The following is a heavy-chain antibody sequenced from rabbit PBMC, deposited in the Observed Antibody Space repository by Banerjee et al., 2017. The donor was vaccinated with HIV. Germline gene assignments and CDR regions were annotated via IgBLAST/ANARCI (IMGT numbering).Heavy chain of an antibody. CDR2: IYTSGSGIR. Sequence: QSLEESGGDLVKPGASLTLTCTASGFSFSFNYYMCWVRQTPGKGLEWIGCIYTSGSGIRNYANSEKGRFTISKASSTTVTLQMTSLTAADTATYFCARDTPGDISWSYVDLWGPGTLVTVS. J-gene: IGHJ4*01. CDR1: GFSFSFNYY. D-gene: IGHD7-1*01. CDR3: ARDTPGDISWSYVDL. V-gene: IGHV1S40*01.